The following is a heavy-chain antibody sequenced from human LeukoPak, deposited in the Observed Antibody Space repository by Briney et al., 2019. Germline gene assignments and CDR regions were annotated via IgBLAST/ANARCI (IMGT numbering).Heavy chain of an antibody. CDR1: GFTFSDYS. CDR3: ARDLWDTAMVTYKYYDILTGYYYDY. Sequence: GGSLRLSCAASGFTFSDYSMSWIRQAPGKGLECVSYISSSGSTIYYTDSVKGRFTISRDNAKNSLYLQMNSLRAEDTALYYCARDLWDTAMVTYKYYDILTGYYYDYWGQGTLVTVSS. V-gene: IGHV3-11*01. D-gene: IGHD3-9*01. J-gene: IGHJ4*02. CDR2: ISSSGSTI.